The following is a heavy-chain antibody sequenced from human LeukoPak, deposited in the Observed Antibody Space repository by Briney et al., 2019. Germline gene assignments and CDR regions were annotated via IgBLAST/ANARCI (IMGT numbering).Heavy chain of an antibody. CDR2: IAYDGNNK. Sequence: GRSRSPSCAASGLTFNRYGMHWDRQAPGKGLEWVAVIAYDGNNKYYGDSVKGRFTISRDNSKNTLYLQMNSLRAEDTAVYYCAKDRASGSGWYSHGFDMWGQGTMFTVSS. D-gene: IGHD6-19*01. CDR1: GLTFNRYG. V-gene: IGHV3-30*18. CDR3: AKDRASGSGWYSHGFDM. J-gene: IGHJ3*02.